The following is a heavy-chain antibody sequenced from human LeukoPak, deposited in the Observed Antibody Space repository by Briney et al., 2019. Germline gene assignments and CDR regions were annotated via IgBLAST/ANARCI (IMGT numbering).Heavy chain of an antibody. Sequence: GGSLRLSCAVSGITLSNYGMSWVRQAPGKGLEWVAGISDSGGSTNYADSVKGRFTISRDNPKNTLYLQMNSLRAEDTAVYFCAKRGVVIRIILVGFHKEAYYFESWGQGALVTVSS. CDR2: ISDSGGST. CDR1: GITLSNYG. V-gene: IGHV3-23*01. D-gene: IGHD3/OR15-3a*01. CDR3: AKRGVVIRIILVGFHKEAYYFES. J-gene: IGHJ4*02.